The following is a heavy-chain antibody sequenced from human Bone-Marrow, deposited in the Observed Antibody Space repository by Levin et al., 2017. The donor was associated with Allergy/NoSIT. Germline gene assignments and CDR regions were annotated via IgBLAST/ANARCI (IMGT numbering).Heavy chain of an antibody. Sequence: SQTLSLTCTVSGGPIDTYYWSWIRQSPGEGLEWIGFVSYSGDSDYNPSLKSRVTIEIDTSKNQYSLKLTSVTAADTAVYYCARGAYDFWGYYYYYYVDVWGKGTTVTVSS. CDR3: ARGAYDFWGYYYYYYVDV. CDR2: VSYSGDS. V-gene: IGHV4-59*01. CDR1: GGPIDTYY. J-gene: IGHJ6*03. D-gene: IGHD3-3*01.